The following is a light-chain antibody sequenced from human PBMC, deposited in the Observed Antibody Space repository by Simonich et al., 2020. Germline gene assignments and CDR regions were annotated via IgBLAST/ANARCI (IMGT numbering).Light chain of an antibody. CDR1: SSDVGGYNY. CDR2: DVS. J-gene: IGLJ3*02. V-gene: IGLV2-11*01. Sequence: VTISCTGTSSDVGGYNYVSWYQQHPGKAPKLMIYDVSKRPSGVSNRSSGSKSGNTASLTISGLQAEDEADYYCCSYAGSYTWVFGGGTKLTVL. CDR3: CSYAGSYTWV.